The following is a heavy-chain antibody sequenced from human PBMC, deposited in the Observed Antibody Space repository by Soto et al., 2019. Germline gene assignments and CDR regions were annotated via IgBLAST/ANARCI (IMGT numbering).Heavy chain of an antibody. J-gene: IGHJ2*01. V-gene: IGHV1-69*08. D-gene: IGHD4-17*01. Sequence: QDQLVQSGAEVKKPGSSVKVSCKASGGTFSSHTFSWVRQAPGQGLEGMGRIIPALGTATYAQKFQGRVTITADESATTVYMELNSLRSEDTAVYYCARPDFGDYWYFDLWGRRTRVTVSS. CDR3: ARPDFGDYWYFDL. CDR2: IIPALGTA. CDR1: GGTFSSHT.